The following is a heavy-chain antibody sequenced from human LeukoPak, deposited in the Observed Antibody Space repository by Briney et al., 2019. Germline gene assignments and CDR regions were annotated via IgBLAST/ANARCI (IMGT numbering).Heavy chain of an antibody. CDR3: AKDRSSRDGYNLIDY. CDR1: GFTFDDYA. Sequence: GGSLRLSCAASGFTFDDYAIHWVRQAPGKGLEWVSLISWDGGSTYYADSVKGRFTISRDNSKNSLYLRMNSLRAEDTALYYCAKDRSSRDGYNLIDYWGQGTLVTVSS. CDR2: ISWDGGST. J-gene: IGHJ4*02. V-gene: IGHV3-43D*04. D-gene: IGHD5-24*01.